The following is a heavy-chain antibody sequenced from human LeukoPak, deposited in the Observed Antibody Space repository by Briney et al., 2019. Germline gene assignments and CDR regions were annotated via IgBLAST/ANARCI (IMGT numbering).Heavy chain of an antibody. CDR2: IYYSGST. CDR1: GGSISSYY. Sequence: SETLSLTCTVSGGSISSYYWSWIRQPPGKGLEWIGYIYYSGSTNYNPSLKSRVTISIDTSKNQFSLKLTSVTAADTAVYYCAREGGPYRPLDYSGQGTLVTVSS. V-gene: IGHV4-59*12. J-gene: IGHJ4*02. CDR3: AREGGPYRPLDY.